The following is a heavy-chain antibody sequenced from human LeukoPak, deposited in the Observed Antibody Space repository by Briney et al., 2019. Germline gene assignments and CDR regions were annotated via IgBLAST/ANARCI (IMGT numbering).Heavy chain of an antibody. CDR3: ARTYYDLWSGYYKEYFQH. V-gene: IGHV4-39*01. J-gene: IGHJ1*01. CDR1: GGSISSSSYY. CDR2: IYYSGST. D-gene: IGHD3-3*01. Sequence: PSETLSLTCTVSGGSISSSSYYWGWIRQPPGKGLEWIGSIYYSGSTYYNPSLKSRVTISVDTSKNQFSLKLSSVTAADTAVYYCARTYYDLWSGYYKEYFQHWGQGTLVTVSS.